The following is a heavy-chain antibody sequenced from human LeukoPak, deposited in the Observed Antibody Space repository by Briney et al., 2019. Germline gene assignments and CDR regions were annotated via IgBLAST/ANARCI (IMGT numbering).Heavy chain of an antibody. CDR2: MNPDSGNT. Sequence: ASVKVSCKASGYTFTRYDINWVRQAPGQGLEWMGWMNPDSGNTGYAQKFQGRVTITRNTSISTVYMEVSSLRSEDTAVYYCARGISSSWGRVYFFDNWGQGTLVIVSS. CDR3: ARGISSSWGRVYFFDN. CDR1: GYTFTRYD. D-gene: IGHD6-13*01. V-gene: IGHV1-8*03. J-gene: IGHJ4*02.